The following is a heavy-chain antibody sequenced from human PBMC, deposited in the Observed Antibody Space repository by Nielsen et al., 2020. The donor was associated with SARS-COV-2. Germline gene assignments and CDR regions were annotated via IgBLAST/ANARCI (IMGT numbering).Heavy chain of an antibody. CDR3: ARGDIVATITWGDYNAFDI. V-gene: IGHV1-18*01. J-gene: IGHJ3*02. Sequence: ASVKVSCKASGYSFTSYGISWVRQAPGQGLEWMGWISAYNGSTNYAQKLQGRVTMTTDTSTSTAYMELRSLRSDDTAVYYCARGDIVATITWGDYNAFDIWGQGTMVTVSS. CDR1: GYSFTSYG. CDR2: ISAYNGST. D-gene: IGHD5-12*01.